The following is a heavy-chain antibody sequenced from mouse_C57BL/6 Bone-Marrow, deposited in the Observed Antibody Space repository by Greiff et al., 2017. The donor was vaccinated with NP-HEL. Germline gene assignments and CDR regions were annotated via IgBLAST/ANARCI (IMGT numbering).Heavy chain of an antibody. J-gene: IGHJ4*01. V-gene: IGHV14-3*01. CDR2: IDPANGNT. Sequence: EVQLKQSVAELVRPGASVKLSCTASGFNIKNTYMHWVKQRPEQGLEWIGRIDPANGNTKYAPKFQGTATITADTSTNTAYLQLSSLTSEDTAIYYCARGYYGNHYYAMDYWGQGTSVTVSS. CDR1: GFNIKNTY. D-gene: IGHD2-1*01. CDR3: ARGYYGNHYYAMDY.